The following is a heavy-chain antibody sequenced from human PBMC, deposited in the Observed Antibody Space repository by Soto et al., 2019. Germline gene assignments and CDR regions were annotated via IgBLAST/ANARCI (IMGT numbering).Heavy chain of an antibody. J-gene: IGHJ4*02. CDR3: ARAGFSNGFYGTFDY. V-gene: IGHV4-34*02. D-gene: IGHD6-19*01. Sequence: QVQLQQWGAGLLKPSETLSLTCAVDGGSFNSYYWSWIRQPPGKGLEWIAEINHRGSSNRNPALESRTTISVDTSKNQSSLELNSVTAADTAVYYCARAGFSNGFYGTFDYWGQGTLVTVSS. CDR2: INHRGSS. CDR1: GGSFNSYY.